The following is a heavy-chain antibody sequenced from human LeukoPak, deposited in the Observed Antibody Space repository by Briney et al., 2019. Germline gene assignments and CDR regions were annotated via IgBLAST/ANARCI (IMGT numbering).Heavy chain of an antibody. D-gene: IGHD6-13*01. Sequence: SETLSLTCTVSGGSISSSSYYWGWIRQPPGKGLERIGSIYYSGSTYYNPSLKSRVTITVDTSKNQFSLKLSSVTAADTAVYYCARQARIAAAGTGDYWGQGTLVTVSS. J-gene: IGHJ4*02. CDR3: ARQARIAAAGTGDY. V-gene: IGHV4-39*01. CDR1: GGSISSSSYY. CDR2: IYYSGST.